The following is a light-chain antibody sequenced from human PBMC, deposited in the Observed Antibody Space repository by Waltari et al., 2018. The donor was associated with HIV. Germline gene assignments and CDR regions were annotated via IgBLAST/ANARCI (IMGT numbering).Light chain of an antibody. CDR2: GAS. J-gene: IGKJ2*01. Sequence: EIVMAQSPATLSVSPGDRVTLSCRASQSVSSNLAWYQQKPGQAPRLLIFGASNRATGIPARFSGSGSGTEFTLTISSLQSEDFAVYSCQQYNNWPGTFGPGTKLEIK. CDR3: QQYNNWPGT. CDR1: QSVSSN. V-gene: IGKV3-15*01.